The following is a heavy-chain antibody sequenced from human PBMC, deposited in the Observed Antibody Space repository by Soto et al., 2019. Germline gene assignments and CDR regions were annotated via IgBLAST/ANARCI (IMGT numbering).Heavy chain of an antibody. Sequence: GGSLRLSCAASGFAFSTYVMHWVRQAPCKGLEWVAVIAYDGSNKYYADSVKGRFTISRDNSKNTLHLQMNSLRAEDTAVYYCARGRIAVAGTEPPPFDYWGQGTLVTVSS. CDR3: ARGRIAVAGTEPPPFDY. D-gene: IGHD6-19*01. V-gene: IGHV3-30-3*01. J-gene: IGHJ4*02. CDR1: GFAFSTYV. CDR2: IAYDGSNK.